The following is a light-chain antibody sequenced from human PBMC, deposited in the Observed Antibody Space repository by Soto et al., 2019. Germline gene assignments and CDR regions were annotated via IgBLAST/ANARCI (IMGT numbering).Light chain of an antibody. CDR3: KQYGSPLWT. CDR2: AAS. Sequence: EIVLTQSPGTLSLSPGERATLSCRASQSVSSGFLAWYQQKPGQSPRLLISAASSRATGIPDRFSGSGSGTDFTLTVNRLEPEDFAVYYCKQYGSPLWTFGQGTKVDIK. CDR1: QSVSSGF. V-gene: IGKV3-20*01. J-gene: IGKJ1*01.